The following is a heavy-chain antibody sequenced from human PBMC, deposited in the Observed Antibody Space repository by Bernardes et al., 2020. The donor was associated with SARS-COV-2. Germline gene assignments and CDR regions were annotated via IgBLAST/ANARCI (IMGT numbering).Heavy chain of an antibody. V-gene: IGHV3-74*01. D-gene: IGHD3-22*01. CDR2: ISEDGRTT. Sequence: GGSLRLSCAASGITFSSLWMHWVRQVPGKGLVWVSRISEDGRTTNYADSVKGRFTISRDNAKNTLYLQMNSLSVEDTAVYYCTRGPISGYGSFGVWGQGTLVSVSS. CDR1: GITFSSLW. CDR3: TRGPISGYGSFGV. J-gene: IGHJ4*02.